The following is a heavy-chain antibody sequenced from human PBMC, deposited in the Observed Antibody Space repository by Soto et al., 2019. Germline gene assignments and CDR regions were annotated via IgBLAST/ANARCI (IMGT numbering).Heavy chain of an antibody. J-gene: IGHJ6*02. Sequence: QVQLVESGGGVVQPGRSLRLSCAASGFTFSSYGMHWVRQAPGKGLEWVAVIWYDGSNKYYADSVKGRFTISRDNSKNTLYLQMNSLRAEDTAVYYCAREPYYYDSSGYYEGYYYYGMDVWGQGTTVTVSS. CDR1: GFTFSSYG. D-gene: IGHD3-22*01. CDR3: AREPYYYDSSGYYEGYYYYGMDV. V-gene: IGHV3-33*01. CDR2: IWYDGSNK.